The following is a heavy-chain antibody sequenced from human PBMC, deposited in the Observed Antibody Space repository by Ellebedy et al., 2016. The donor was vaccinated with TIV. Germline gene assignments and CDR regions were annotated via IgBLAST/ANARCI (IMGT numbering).Heavy chain of an antibody. CDR2: INHSGST. Sequence: SETLSLXXAVYGGSFSGYYWSWIRQPPGKGLEWIGEINHSGSTNYNPSLKSRVTISVDTSKNQFSLKLSSVTAADTAVYYCARDRGPEYCSSTSCYGWFDPWGQGTLVTVSS. D-gene: IGHD2-2*01. CDR3: ARDRGPEYCSSTSCYGWFDP. J-gene: IGHJ5*02. CDR1: GGSFSGYY. V-gene: IGHV4-34*01.